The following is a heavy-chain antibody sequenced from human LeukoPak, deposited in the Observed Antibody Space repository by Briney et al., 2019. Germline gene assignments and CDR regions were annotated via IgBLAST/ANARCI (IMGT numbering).Heavy chain of an antibody. D-gene: IGHD2-2*01. CDR1: GFTFSNYA. CDR2: ISYDGSNK. J-gene: IGHJ4*02. CDR3: GKGLRGGAVPGAIDY. V-gene: IGHV3-30*04. Sequence: GGSLRLSCAASGFTFSNYAMHWVRQAPGKGLEWVTLISYDGSNKYYADSVKGRFTVSRDTSKNTVYLQLNSLRPEDTAVYYCGKGLRGGAVPGAIDYWGQGTLVTVSS.